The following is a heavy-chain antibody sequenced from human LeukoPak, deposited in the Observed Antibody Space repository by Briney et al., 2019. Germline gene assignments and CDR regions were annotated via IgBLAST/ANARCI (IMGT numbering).Heavy chain of an antibody. CDR2: ISYDRNNK. CDR3: AKDHPHVSHYYDSGWHYYGMDA. Sequence: SGGSLRLSCAASGFTFSGYGMHWVRQAPGKGLEWVAVISYDRNNKSYADSVKGRFTISRDNSKNMLYLQMNSLRAEDTAVYYCAKDHPHVSHYYDSGWHYYGMDAWGKGTTVTVSS. CDR1: GFTFSGYG. D-gene: IGHD3-10*01. J-gene: IGHJ6*04. V-gene: IGHV3-30*18.